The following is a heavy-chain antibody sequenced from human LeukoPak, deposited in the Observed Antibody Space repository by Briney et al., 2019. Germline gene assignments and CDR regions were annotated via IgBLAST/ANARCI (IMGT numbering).Heavy chain of an antibody. CDR1: GYTFTGYY. D-gene: IGHD3-22*01. Sequence: ASVKVSCKASGYTFTGYYMHWVRQAPGQGLEWMGWINTNTGNPTYAQGFTGRFVFSLDTSVSTAYLQISSLKAEDTAVYYCARDRGYYDSSGYHPPNWFDPWGQGTLVTVSS. CDR3: ARDRGYYDSSGYHPPNWFDP. CDR2: INTNTGNP. J-gene: IGHJ5*02. V-gene: IGHV7-4-1*02.